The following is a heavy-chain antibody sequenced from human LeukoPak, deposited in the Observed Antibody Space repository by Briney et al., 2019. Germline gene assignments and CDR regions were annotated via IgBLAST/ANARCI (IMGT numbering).Heavy chain of an antibody. J-gene: IGHJ5*02. CDR3: ARLFSTTTWFDP. CDR2: ISPNSGGT. Sequence: VASVKVSCKASGYTFTGYYMHWVRQAPGQGLEWMGWISPNSGGTNYAQKFQGRVTMTRDTSISTAYMELSRLRSNDTAVYYCARLFSTTTWFDPWGQGTLVTVSS. D-gene: IGHD1-26*01. CDR1: GYTFTGYY. V-gene: IGHV1-2*02.